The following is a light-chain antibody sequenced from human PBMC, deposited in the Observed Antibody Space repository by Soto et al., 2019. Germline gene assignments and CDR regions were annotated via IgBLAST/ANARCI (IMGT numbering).Light chain of an antibody. CDR2: EVS. J-gene: IGLJ2*01. V-gene: IGLV2-14*01. CDR3: SSYTSSSTV. CDR1: SSDVGGYNY. Sequence: QPVLTQPASVSGSPGQAITISCTGTSSDVGGYNYVSWYQQHPGKAPKLMIYEVSNRPSGVSNRFSCSKSGNTASLTISGLQAEDEADYYCSSYTSSSTVFGGGTKLTVL.